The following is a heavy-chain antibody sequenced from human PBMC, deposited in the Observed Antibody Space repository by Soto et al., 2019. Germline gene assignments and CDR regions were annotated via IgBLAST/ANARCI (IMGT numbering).Heavy chain of an antibody. CDR2: INPNSGGT. Sequence: GASVKVSFMASGYTFTGYYMHWVRQAPGQGLEWMGWINPNSGGTNYAQKFQGRVTMTRNTSISTAYMELSRLRSDDTAVYYCARAGDYVWGSYRYYFDYWGQGTLVTVSS. D-gene: IGHD3-16*02. V-gene: IGHV1-2*02. J-gene: IGHJ4*02. CDR3: ARAGDYVWGSYRYYFDY. CDR1: GYTFTGYY.